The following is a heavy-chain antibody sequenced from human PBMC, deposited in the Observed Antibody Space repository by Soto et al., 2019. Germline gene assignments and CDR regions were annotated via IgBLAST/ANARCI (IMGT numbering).Heavy chain of an antibody. V-gene: IGHV1-18*01. CDR1: GYTCNSYG. Sequence: QVQLVQSGAEVKKPGASVKVSCTASGYTCNSYGISWVRQAPGQGPEWMGWISVYNGNTNYAQKLQGRVTMTTDTSTTTAYMDPSSLPSHDTAVYYCATDRDVFNTLQYGMDVWGQGTTFTVSS. CDR3: ATDRDVFNTLQYGMDV. J-gene: IGHJ6*02. CDR2: ISVYNGNT.